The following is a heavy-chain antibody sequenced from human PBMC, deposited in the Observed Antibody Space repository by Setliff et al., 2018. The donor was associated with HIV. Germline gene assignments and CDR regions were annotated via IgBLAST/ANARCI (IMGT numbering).Heavy chain of an antibody. V-gene: IGHV4-61*02. J-gene: IGHJ5*02. CDR1: GGSISSGNYY. Sequence: SETLSLTCTVSGGSISSGNYYWNWIRQPAGKGLEWIGRISISTSGSTNYNPSLKSRVTMSMDASKNQFSLKLSSVTAADTAVYYCARDQGSGSYYKVLNWFDPWGQGTLVTVSS. CDR2: ISISTSGST. CDR3: ARDQGSGSYYKVLNWFDP. D-gene: IGHD3-10*01.